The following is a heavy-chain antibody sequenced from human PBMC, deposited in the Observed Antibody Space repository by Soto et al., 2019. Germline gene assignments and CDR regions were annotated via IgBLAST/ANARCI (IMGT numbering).Heavy chain of an antibody. CDR3: STKAVSPAFDI. CDR2: MSVGGSIK. V-gene: IGHV3-30*03. J-gene: IGHJ3*02. D-gene: IGHD6-19*01. CDR1: GFIFSSYG. Sequence: PGGSLRLSCAASGFIFSSYGMNWVRQAPGKGLEWVAVMSVGGSIKYYADSVKGRFTISRDNSKNTLYLQMNSLRAEDTAVYYCSTKAVSPAFDIWGQGTMVTVSS.